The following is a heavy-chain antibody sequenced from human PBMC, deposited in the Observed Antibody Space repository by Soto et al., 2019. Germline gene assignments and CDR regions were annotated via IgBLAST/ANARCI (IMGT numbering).Heavy chain of an antibody. CDR2: MNPNSGNT. Sequence: ASVKVSCKASGYTFTSYDINWVRQATGQGLEWMGWMNPNSGNTGYAQKFQGRVTMTRNTSISTAYIELSSLRSEDTAVYYCARVFWGYCSSTSCYATNWFDPWGQGTLVTVSS. V-gene: IGHV1-8*01. CDR3: ARVFWGYCSSTSCYATNWFDP. CDR1: GYTFTSYD. J-gene: IGHJ5*02. D-gene: IGHD2-2*01.